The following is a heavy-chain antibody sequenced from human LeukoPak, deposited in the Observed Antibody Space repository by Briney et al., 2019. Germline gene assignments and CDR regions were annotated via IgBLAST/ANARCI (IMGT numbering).Heavy chain of an antibody. CDR3: ARDPVEWEQLLDY. J-gene: IGHJ4*02. CDR2: ISSSGSTI. D-gene: IGHD1-26*01. CDR1: GFTFSDYY. Sequence: GGSLRLSCAASGFTFSDYYMSWIRQAPGKGLEWVSYISSSGSTIYYADSVKGRFTISRDNARNSVYLQMNSLRVEDTAVYYCARDPVEWEQLLDYWGQGTLVTVSS. V-gene: IGHV3-11*04.